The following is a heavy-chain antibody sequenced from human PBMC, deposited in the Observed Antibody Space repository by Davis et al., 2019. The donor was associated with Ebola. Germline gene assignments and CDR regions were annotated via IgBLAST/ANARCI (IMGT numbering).Heavy chain of an antibody. CDR1: GFTFSYVE. CDR3: AKHGGSGYGLDYLDS. V-gene: IGHV3-23*01. CDR2: VTGDGSAT. J-gene: IGHJ4*01. D-gene: IGHD3-22*01. Sequence: GESLKISCVASGFTFSYVEMSWVRQAPGKGLEWVSLVTGDGSATSHADSVKGRFTISRDNSENMLFLRLSSLRAEDTAMYYCAKHGGSGYGLDYLDSWGHGTLVTVSS.